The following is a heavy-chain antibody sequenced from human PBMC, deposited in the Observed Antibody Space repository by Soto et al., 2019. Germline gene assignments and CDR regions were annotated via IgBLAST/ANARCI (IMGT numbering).Heavy chain of an antibody. CDR2: IWYDGSNK. D-gene: IGHD5-18*01. CDR3: ARDEAAMVTLGIDY. Sequence: GGSLRLSCAASGFTFSSYGMHWVRQAPGKGLEWVAVIWYDGSNKYYADSVKGRFTISRDNSKNTLYLQMNSLRAEDTAVYYCARDEAAMVTLGIDYWGQGTLVTVSS. J-gene: IGHJ4*02. CDR1: GFTFSSYG. V-gene: IGHV3-33*01.